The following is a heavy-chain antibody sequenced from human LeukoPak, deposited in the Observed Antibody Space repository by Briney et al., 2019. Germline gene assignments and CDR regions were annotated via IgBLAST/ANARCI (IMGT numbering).Heavy chain of an antibody. V-gene: IGHV3-23*01. CDR1: GFTFGNYA. Sequence: PGGSLRHSCAASGFTFGNYAMSWVRQAPGKGLEWVAAINGGGGNTYYADSVKGRFTISRDNSKNMLFLHLNSLRAEDTAVYYCAKGYSGYEIHFDYWGQGTLVTVSS. CDR2: INGGGGNT. D-gene: IGHD5-12*01. CDR3: AKGYSGYEIHFDY. J-gene: IGHJ4*02.